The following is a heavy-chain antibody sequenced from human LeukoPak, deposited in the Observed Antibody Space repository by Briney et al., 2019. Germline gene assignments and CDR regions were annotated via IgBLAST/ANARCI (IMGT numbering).Heavy chain of an antibody. CDR3: ARDPQGGTISDAFDI. D-gene: IGHD1-1*01. V-gene: IGHV4-59*01. CDR2: VYYSGTT. Sequence: SETLSLTCAVYGGSFSGYYWSWIRQPPGKGLEWIGYVYYSGTTNYNPSLKSRVTISVDTSKNQFSLKLSSVTAADTAVYFCARDPQGGTISDAFDIWGQGTMVTVSS. J-gene: IGHJ3*02. CDR1: GGSFSGYY.